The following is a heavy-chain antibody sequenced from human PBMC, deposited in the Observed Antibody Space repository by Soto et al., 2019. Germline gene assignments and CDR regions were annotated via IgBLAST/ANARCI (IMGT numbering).Heavy chain of an antibody. CDR2: IYYSGST. CDR3: ARGRVTTVTTFVDY. Sequence: QVQLQESGPGLVKPAQTLSLTCTVSGGSISSGVYYWSWIRQHPGKGLEWIGYIYYSGSTYYNPSLKSRVTISVDTSKNQFSLKLSSVTAADTAVNYCARGRVTTVTTFVDYWGQGTLVTVSS. CDR1: GGSISSGVYY. V-gene: IGHV4-31*03. J-gene: IGHJ4*02. D-gene: IGHD4-17*01.